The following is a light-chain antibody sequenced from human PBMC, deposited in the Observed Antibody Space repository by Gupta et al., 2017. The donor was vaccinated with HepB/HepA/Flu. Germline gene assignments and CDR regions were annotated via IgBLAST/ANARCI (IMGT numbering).Light chain of an antibody. CDR3: AAWDDSLSGPV. Sequence: QSVLTQPPSASGTPGQRVTISCSGSSSNIGTNYVYWYQQLPGTAPQVLIYRNNQRPSGVPDRFSGSKSGTSASLAISGLRSEDEADYYCAAWDDSLSGPVFGGGTQLTVL. V-gene: IGLV1-47*01. J-gene: IGLJ7*01. CDR1: SSNIGTNY. CDR2: RNN.